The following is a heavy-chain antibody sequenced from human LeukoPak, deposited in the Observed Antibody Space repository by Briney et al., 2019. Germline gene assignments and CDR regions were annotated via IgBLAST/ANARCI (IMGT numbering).Heavy chain of an antibody. Sequence: PSQTLSLNCTVSGGSISSGDYYWSWIRQPPGKGLEWIGYIYYSGSTYYNPSPKSRVTISVDTSKNQFSLKLSSVTAADTAVYYCARGENYDILTGYLFDYWGQGTLVTVSS. D-gene: IGHD3-9*01. CDR1: GGSISSGDYY. V-gene: IGHV4-30-4*01. CDR3: ARGENYDILTGYLFDY. CDR2: IYYSGST. J-gene: IGHJ4*02.